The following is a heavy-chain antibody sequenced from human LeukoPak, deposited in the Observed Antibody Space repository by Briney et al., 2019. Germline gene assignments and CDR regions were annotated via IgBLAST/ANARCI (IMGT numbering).Heavy chain of an antibody. CDR3: ARDAHRASTSSYLARVVWFDP. J-gene: IGHJ5*02. V-gene: IGHV4-4*07. D-gene: IGHD2-2*01. CDR2: IYTSGST. Sequence: PSETLSLTCTVSGGSISSYYWSWIRQPAGKGLEWIGRIYTSGSTNYNPSLKSRVTMSVDTSKNQFSLKLSSVTAADTAVYYCARDAHRASTSSYLARVVWFDPWGQGTLVTVSS. CDR1: GGSISSYY.